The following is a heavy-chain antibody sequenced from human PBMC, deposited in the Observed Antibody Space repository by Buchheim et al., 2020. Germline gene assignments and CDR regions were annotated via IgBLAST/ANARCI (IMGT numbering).Heavy chain of an antibody. Sequence: QVQLQQWGAGLLKPSETLSLTCAVYGGSFSGYYWSWIRQPPGRGLEWIGEINHSGSTNYNPSLKSRVTITVDTSKNQFSLKLSSVTAADAAVYYCARWGIAAQLGVWFDPWGQGTL. J-gene: IGHJ5*02. CDR2: INHSGST. CDR3: ARWGIAAQLGVWFDP. V-gene: IGHV4-34*01. D-gene: IGHD6-13*01. CDR1: GGSFSGYY.